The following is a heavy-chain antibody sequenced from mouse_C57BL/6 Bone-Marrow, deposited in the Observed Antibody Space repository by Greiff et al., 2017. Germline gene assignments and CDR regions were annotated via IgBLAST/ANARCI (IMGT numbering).Heavy chain of an antibody. Sequence: EVNLVESGGGLVQPGRSLRLSCATSGFTFSDFYMEWVRQAPGKGLEWIAASRNKANDYTTEYSASVKGRFIVSRDTSQSILHLQMHALRAEDTAVYYWARDSDSSCPLAIGFWGPRTSVTVSS. CDR1: GFTFSDFY. CDR3: ARDSDSSCPLAIGF. V-gene: IGHV7-1*01. D-gene: IGHD3-2*02. J-gene: IGHJ4*01. CDR2: SRNKANDYTT.